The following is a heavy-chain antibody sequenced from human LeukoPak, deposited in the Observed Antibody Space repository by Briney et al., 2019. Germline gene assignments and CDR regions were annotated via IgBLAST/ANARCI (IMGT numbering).Heavy chain of an antibody. J-gene: IGHJ3*02. D-gene: IGHD1-26*01. V-gene: IGHV4-59*01. Sequence: PSETLSLTCTVSGGSISSDYWSWIRQPPGKGLEWVSYICNSGSTSYYPSLKSRGTISMNTDKNQFSLKLSSVTGADTAMDDCARGPGGGSFSDAFDIWGQGTMVTVSS. CDR1: GGSISSDY. CDR3: ARGPGGGSFSDAFDI. CDR2: ICNSGST.